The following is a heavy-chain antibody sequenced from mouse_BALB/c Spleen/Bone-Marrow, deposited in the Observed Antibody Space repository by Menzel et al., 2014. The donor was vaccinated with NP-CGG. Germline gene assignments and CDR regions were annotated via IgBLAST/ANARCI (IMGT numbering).Heavy chain of an antibody. V-gene: IGHV7-3*02. CDR3: ARDYLYYFDY. D-gene: IGHD2-1*01. CDR1: GFTFTDHY. J-gene: IGHJ2*01. CDR2: IRNKANGYTT. Sequence: EVKLVESGGGLVQPGGFLRLSCATSGFTFTDHYMSWVRQPPGKALEWLSFIRNKANGYTTEYSASVKGRFTISRDNSQSIVYLQMNTLRAEDSATYYCARDYLYYFDYWGQGTTLTVSS.